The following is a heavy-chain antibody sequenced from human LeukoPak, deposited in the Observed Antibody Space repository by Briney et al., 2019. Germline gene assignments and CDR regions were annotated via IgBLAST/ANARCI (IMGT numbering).Heavy chain of an antibody. J-gene: IGHJ4*02. CDR3: AKTDAAMDYFDY. V-gene: IGHV3-43*02. CDR2: ISGDGGST. D-gene: IGHD5-18*01. CDR1: GFTFDDYA. Sequence: PGGSLRLSCAASGFTFDDYAMHCVRQAPGKGLEWVSLISGDGGSTYYADSVKGRFTISRDNSKNSLYLQMNSLRTEDTALYYCAKTDAAMDYFDYWGQGTLVTVSS.